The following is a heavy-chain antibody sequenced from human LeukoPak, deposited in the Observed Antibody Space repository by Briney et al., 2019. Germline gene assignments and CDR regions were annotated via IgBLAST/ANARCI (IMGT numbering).Heavy chain of an antibody. CDR3: AYYDILTGYRKTDY. J-gene: IGHJ4*02. CDR1: GFTFSSYS. V-gene: IGHV3-21*01. D-gene: IGHD3-9*01. Sequence: GGSLRLSCAASGFTFSSYSMNWVRQAPGKGLEWVSSISSSSSYIYYADSVKGRFTISRDNAKNSLYLQMNSLRAEDTAVYYCAYYDILTGYRKTDYWGQGTLVTVSS. CDR2: ISSSSSYI.